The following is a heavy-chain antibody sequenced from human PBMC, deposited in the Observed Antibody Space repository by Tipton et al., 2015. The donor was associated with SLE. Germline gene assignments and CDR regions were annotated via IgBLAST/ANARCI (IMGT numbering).Heavy chain of an antibody. D-gene: IGHD2-15*01. J-gene: IGHJ3*02. CDR1: GGSVIGYY. CDR3: ARSRLYPGPDAFDI. V-gene: IGHV4-34*01. Sequence: LRLSCAVNGGSVIGYYWSWIRQPPGKGLEWIGEINHGGSTNYNSSLKSRVTISVDMSMNHFSLKLRSLTAADTAVYYCARSRLYPGPDAFDIWGQGTLVTVSS. CDR2: INHGGST.